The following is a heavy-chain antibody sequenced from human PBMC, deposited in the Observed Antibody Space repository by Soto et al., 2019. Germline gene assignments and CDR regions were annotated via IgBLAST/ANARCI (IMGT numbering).Heavy chain of an antibody. Sequence: PSETLSLTCTVSGGSISSYYWSWIRQPPGKGPEWIGYIYYSGSTNYNPSLKSRVTISVDTSKNQFSLKLSSVTAADTAVYYCARSIGDYVHYYYMDVWGKGTTVTVSS. CDR3: ARSIGDYVHYYYMDV. V-gene: IGHV4-59*08. J-gene: IGHJ6*03. D-gene: IGHD4-17*01. CDR1: GGSISSYY. CDR2: IYYSGST.